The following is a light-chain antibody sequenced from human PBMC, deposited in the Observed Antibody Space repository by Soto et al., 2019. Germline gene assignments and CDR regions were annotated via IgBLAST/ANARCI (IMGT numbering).Light chain of an antibody. Sequence: EIVWTQSPGTLSLSPGERATFSCRSIQSVSSSYIAWYQQKRGQAPRRLIYGASTRATGIPARFSGSGSGTDFTLTISSLEPEDFAVYYCQQRSNWPPLTFGQGTRLEIK. J-gene: IGKJ5*01. V-gene: IGKV3-11*01. CDR3: QQRSNWPPLT. CDR1: QSVSSSY. CDR2: GAS.